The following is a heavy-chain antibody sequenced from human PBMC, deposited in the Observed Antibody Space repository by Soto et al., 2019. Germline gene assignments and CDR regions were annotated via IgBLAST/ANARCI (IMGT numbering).Heavy chain of an antibody. Sequence: GGSLRLSCEVSGFNFSTYDMHWVRQAPGQGLEWVAVISYDGSKKYYAESVKGRFSISRDNSKNTLYLQMNSPRAEDTAAYYCAKEGTVTTDVDYYYSDMDVWGQGTTVTVSS. J-gene: IGHJ6*02. CDR1: GFNFSTYD. CDR2: ISYDGSKK. CDR3: AKEGTVTTDVDYYYSDMDV. D-gene: IGHD4-17*01. V-gene: IGHV3-30*18.